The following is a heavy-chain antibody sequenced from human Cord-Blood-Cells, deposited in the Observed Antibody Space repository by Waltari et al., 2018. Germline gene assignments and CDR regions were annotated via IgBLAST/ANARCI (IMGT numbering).Heavy chain of an antibody. CDR1: GYTFTSYD. Sequence: QVQLVQSGAEVKKPGASVKVSCKASGYTFTSYDINWVQQSTAQGLEWMGWMNPNSGNTGYAQKFQGRVTITRNTSISTAYMELSSLRSEDTAVYYCARSKIRSHYYDSSGYPDYWGQGTLVTVSS. CDR2: MNPNSGNT. D-gene: IGHD3-22*01. CDR3: ARSKIRSHYYDSSGYPDY. V-gene: IGHV1-8*03. J-gene: IGHJ4*02.